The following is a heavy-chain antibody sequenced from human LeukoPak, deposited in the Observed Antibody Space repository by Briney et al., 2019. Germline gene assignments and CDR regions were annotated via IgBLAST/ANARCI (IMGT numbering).Heavy chain of an antibody. CDR3: AYKAPTGWYQA. V-gene: IGHV2-5*02. Sequence: ESGPTLVKPTQTLTLTCTFSGFSLTTSGAAVGWIRQPPGKALELLTLIYLDDDKRHSPSLKSRLTVTKDTSKNQVVLTVTNMDPVDTATYYCAYKAPTGWYQAWGQGTLVTVSS. J-gene: IGHJ4*02. D-gene: IGHD6-19*01. CDR1: GFSLTTSGAA. CDR2: IYLDDDK.